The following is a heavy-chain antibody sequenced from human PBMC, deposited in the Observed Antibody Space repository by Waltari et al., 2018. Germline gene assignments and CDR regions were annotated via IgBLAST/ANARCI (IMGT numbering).Heavy chain of an antibody. CDR2: VYFTGGT. D-gene: IGHD3-10*01. CDR1: GGSISTGSYY. CDR3: ARVGTLAFDF. J-gene: IGHJ3*01. Sequence: QVRLQESGPGMVKSSQTLSLTCTVSGGSISTGSYYWTWIRHLPGKGLEWIGYVYFTGGTLYNPALASRLSITVDTSKNQFSLNLESVRPADTAVYYCARVGTLAFDFWGQGTEVAVSS. V-gene: IGHV4-31*03.